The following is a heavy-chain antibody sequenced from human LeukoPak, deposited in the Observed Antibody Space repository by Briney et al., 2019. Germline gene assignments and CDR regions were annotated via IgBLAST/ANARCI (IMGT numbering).Heavy chain of an antibody. Sequence: SETLSLTCTVSGGSINSDYWSWLLQPPGEGPEWIGYIHHSGKTNYNPSLKSRVTISIDTSKKQFSLKLSSVTAADTAVYYCARGAGWHNYWGQGTLVTVSS. CDR1: GGSINSDY. CDR2: IHHSGKT. D-gene: IGHD6-19*01. J-gene: IGHJ4*02. CDR3: ARGAGWHNY. V-gene: IGHV4-59*01.